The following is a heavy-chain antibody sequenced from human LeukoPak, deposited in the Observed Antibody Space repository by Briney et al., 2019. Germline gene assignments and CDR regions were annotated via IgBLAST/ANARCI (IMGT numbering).Heavy chain of an antibody. D-gene: IGHD6-19*01. V-gene: IGHV4-59*01. J-gene: IGHJ4*02. CDR1: GGSISSYY. CDR2: IYYSGST. CDR3: ARNVGGSSGWYFKGHYYFDY. Sequence: ASETLSLTCTVSGGSISSYYWSWIRQPPGKGLEWIGYIYYSGSTNYNPSLKSRVTISVDTSKNQFSLKLSSVTAADTAVYYCARNVGGSSGWYFKGHYYFDYWGQGTLVTVSS.